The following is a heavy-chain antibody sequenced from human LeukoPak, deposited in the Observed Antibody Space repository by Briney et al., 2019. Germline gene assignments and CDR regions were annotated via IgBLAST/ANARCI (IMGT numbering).Heavy chain of an antibody. D-gene: IGHD6-13*01. J-gene: IGHJ4*02. Sequence: GGSLRLSCAASGFTFSSYGMHWVRQAPGKGLEWVAVISYDGSNKYYADPVKGRFTISRDNSKNTLYLQMNSLRAEDTAVYYCAIPSIAAAGTPQDYWGQGTLVTVSS. CDR2: ISYDGSNK. V-gene: IGHV3-30*03. CDR1: GFTFSSYG. CDR3: AIPSIAAAGTPQDY.